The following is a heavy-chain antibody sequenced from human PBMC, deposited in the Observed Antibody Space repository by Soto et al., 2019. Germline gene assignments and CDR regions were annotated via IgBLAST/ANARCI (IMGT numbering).Heavy chain of an antibody. J-gene: IGHJ6*02. CDR3: ARVTHYYYDSSGYSGPYYYYGMDV. V-gene: IGHV1-2*02. D-gene: IGHD3-22*01. Sequence: GASVKVSCKASGYTFTGYYMHWVRQAPGQGLEWMGWINPNSGGTNYAQKFQGRVTMTRDTSISTAYMELSRMRSDDTAVYYCARVTHYYYDSSGYSGPYYYYGMDVWGQGTTVTVS. CDR1: GYTFTGYY. CDR2: INPNSGGT.